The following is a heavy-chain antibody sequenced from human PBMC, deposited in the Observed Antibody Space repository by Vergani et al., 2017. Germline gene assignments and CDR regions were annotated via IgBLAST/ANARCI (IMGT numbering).Heavy chain of an antibody. J-gene: IGHJ4*02. Sequence: QVQLQESGPGLVKPPGTLSLTCAVSGDSISSNNCWTWFRQPPGKGLEWIGEICQTEDTKYSPSLKSRVTVSVDESRNLFSLRLNSVTAADTAVYYCATIGYRRWGYYFDYWGQGILVTVSS. CDR2: ICQTEDT. D-gene: IGHD2-2*02. V-gene: IGHV4-4*03. CDR3: ATIGYRRWGYYFDY. CDR1: GDSISSNNC.